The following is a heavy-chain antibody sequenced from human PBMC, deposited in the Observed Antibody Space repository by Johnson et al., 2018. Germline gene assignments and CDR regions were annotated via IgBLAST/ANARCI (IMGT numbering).Heavy chain of an antibody. Sequence: VQLVEAGGGVVEPGRSLRLSCAASGFSFSSYGMHWVRQAPGKGLEWVAVISYDGSNKYYADSVKGRFPISRDNSKNTLYRQMNSLRAEDTAVYYCARGQGIAARVSYDYYGMDVWGQGTTVTVSS. CDR3: ARGQGIAARVSYDYYGMDV. CDR2: ISYDGSNK. J-gene: IGHJ6*02. V-gene: IGHV3-30*03. D-gene: IGHD6-6*01. CDR1: GFSFSSYG.